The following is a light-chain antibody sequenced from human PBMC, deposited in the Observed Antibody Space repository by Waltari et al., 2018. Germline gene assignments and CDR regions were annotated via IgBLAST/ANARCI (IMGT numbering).Light chain of an antibody. CDR3: QQYGSSPAVT. Sequence: EIVLTQSPGTLSLSPGERATLSCRASQSVSSSYLAWYQQKPGQAPRLLIYGAASRSTGIPDRCSGSGSGTDFTLTISRLEPEDFAVYYCQQYGSSPAVTFGGGTKVEIK. CDR2: GAA. V-gene: IGKV3-20*01. CDR1: QSVSSSY. J-gene: IGKJ4*01.